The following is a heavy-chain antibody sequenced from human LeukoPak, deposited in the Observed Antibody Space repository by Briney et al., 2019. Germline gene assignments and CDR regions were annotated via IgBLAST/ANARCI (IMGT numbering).Heavy chain of an antibody. J-gene: IGHJ3*02. CDR3: AGLSAGDLDAFDI. CDR2: INAGNGNT. Sequence: GASVKVSCKASGYTFTSYAMHWVRQAPGQRLEWMGWINAGNGNTKYSQKFQGRVTITRDTSASTAYMELSSLRSEDTAVYYCAGLSAGDLDAFDIWGQGTMVTVSS. CDR1: GYTFTSYA. V-gene: IGHV1-3*01. D-gene: IGHD2-21*02.